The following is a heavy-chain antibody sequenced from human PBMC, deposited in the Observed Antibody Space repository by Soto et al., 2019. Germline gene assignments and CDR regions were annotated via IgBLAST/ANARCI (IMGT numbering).Heavy chain of an antibody. J-gene: IGHJ4*02. Sequence: QVQLVESGGGVVQPGRSLRLSCAASGFSFSSNGMHWVRQAPGKGLEWLAMTSYDGSDKYYADSVKGRFTISRDNSKNTLYLQMHSLRAEDTAVYYCATWGEGMGVIFDYWGQGTLVTVSS. CDR3: ATWGEGMGVIFDY. CDR2: TSYDGSDK. CDR1: GFSFSSNG. V-gene: IGHV3-30*03. D-gene: IGHD3-10*01.